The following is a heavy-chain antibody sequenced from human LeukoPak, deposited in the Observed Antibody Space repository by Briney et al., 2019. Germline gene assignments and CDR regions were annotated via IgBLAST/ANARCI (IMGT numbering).Heavy chain of an antibody. Sequence: ASVKVSCKASGYTFTGYYMHWVRQAPGQGLEWMGWIDPNSGGTNYAQKFQGRVTMTRDTSISTAYMELSRLRSDDTAVYYCARGASYYYDSSGSTYYDYWGQGTLVTVSS. CDR3: ARGASYYYDSSGSTYYDY. V-gene: IGHV1-2*02. CDR2: IDPNSGGT. D-gene: IGHD3-22*01. J-gene: IGHJ4*02. CDR1: GYTFTGYY.